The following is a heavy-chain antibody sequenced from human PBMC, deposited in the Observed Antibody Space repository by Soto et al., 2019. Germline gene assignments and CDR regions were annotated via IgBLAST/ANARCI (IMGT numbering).Heavy chain of an antibody. CDR1: GGSISSGGYY. J-gene: IGHJ3*02. CDR2: IYYSGST. V-gene: IGHV4-31*03. D-gene: IGHD6-25*01. Sequence: SETLSLTCTVSGGSISSGGYYWSWIRQHPGKGLEWIGYIYYSGSTYYNPSLKSRVTISVDTSKNQFSLKLSSVTAADTAVYYCAREVVETATRGLGSAFDIWGQGTMVTVSS. CDR3: AREVVETATRGLGSAFDI.